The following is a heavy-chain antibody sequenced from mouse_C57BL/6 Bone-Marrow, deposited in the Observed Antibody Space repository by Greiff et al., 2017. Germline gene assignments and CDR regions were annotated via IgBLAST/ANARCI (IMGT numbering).Heavy chain of an antibody. CDR1: GFTFSSYG. V-gene: IGHV5-6*01. Sequence: EVQLVESGGDLVKPGGSLKLSCAASGFTFSSYGMSWVRQTPDKRLEWVATISSGGSYTYYPDSVKGRITISRDNAKNTLYLQMSSLKSEDTAMYYCERHVRELGNGDYWGQGTSVTVSS. J-gene: IGHJ4*01. CDR3: ERHVRELGNGDY. D-gene: IGHD4-1*01. CDR2: ISSGGSYT.